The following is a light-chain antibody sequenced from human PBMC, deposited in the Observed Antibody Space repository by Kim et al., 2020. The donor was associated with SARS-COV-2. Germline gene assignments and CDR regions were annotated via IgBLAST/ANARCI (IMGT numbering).Light chain of an antibody. V-gene: IGKV3-20*01. CDR2: GAS. CDR1: QSVSSSY. Sequence: EILLTQSPGTLSLSPGERATLSCRASQSVSSSYLAWYQQKPGQAPRLLIYGASSRATGIPDRFSGSGSGTDFTLTISRLEPEDFAVYYCQQYGSSPPLTFGQGTKVDIK. CDR3: QQYGSSPPLT. J-gene: IGKJ1*01.